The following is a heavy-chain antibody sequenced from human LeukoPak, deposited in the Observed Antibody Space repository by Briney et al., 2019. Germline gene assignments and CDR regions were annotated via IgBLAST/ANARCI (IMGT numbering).Heavy chain of an antibody. Sequence: ASVKVSCKASGYTFTSYYMHWVRQAPGQGLEWMGMINPSGGSTSYAQKFQGRVTMTRDTSTSTVYMELSSLRSEDTAVYYCARADTDHDAFDIWGQGTMVTVSS. CDR1: GYTFTSYY. J-gene: IGHJ3*02. D-gene: IGHD5-18*01. CDR3: ARADTDHDAFDI. CDR2: INPSGGST. V-gene: IGHV1-46*01.